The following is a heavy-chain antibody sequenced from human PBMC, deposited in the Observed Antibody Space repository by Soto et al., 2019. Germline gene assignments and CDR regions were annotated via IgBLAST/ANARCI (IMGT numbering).Heavy chain of an antibody. J-gene: IGHJ4*02. D-gene: IGHD2-21*02. CDR2: ISGSGGST. CDR1: GFTFSSYA. V-gene: IGHV3-23*01. Sequence: GGSLRLSCAASGFTFSSYAMSWVRQAPGKGLEWVSAISGSGGSTYYADSVKGRFTISRDNSKNTLYLQMNSLRAEDTAVYYCARLTGGDWGIDYWGQGTLVTVSS. CDR3: ARLTGGDWGIDY.